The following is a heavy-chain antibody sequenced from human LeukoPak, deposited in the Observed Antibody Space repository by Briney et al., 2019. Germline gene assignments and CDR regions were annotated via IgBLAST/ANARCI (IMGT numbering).Heavy chain of an antibody. D-gene: IGHD5-18*01. CDR2: INPSSGGT. V-gene: IGHV1-2*06. J-gene: IGHJ4*02. CDR3: ARDYTAMAAFGY. Sequence: VASVKVSCKASGYTFTGYYMHWVRQAPGQGLEWMGRINPSSGGTNYAQKFQGRVTMTRDTSISTAYIELSRLRSDDTAVYYCARDYTAMAAFGYWGQGTLVTVSS. CDR1: GYTFTGYY.